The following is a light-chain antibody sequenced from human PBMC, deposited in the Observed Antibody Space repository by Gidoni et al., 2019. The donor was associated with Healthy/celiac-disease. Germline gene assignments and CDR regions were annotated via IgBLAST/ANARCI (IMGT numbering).Light chain of an antibody. CDR3: QQRSNWPPGIFT. Sequence: EIVLTQSPATLSLSPGERATLSCRASQSVSSYLAWYQQKPGQAPRLLSYDASNRATGIPARFSGSGSGTDFTLTISSLEPEDFAVYYCQQRSNWPPGIFTFGPGTKVDIK. J-gene: IGKJ3*01. CDR2: DAS. CDR1: QSVSSY. V-gene: IGKV3-11*01.